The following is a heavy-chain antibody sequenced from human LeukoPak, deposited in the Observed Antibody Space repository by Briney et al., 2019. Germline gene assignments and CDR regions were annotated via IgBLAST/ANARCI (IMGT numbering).Heavy chain of an antibody. Sequence: PGGSLRLSXAASGFTFSSYGMHWVRQTPGKGLEWVAFIRYDGSNKYYADSVKGRFTISRDNSKNTLYLQMNSLRAEDTAVYYCAKDMTTVTFFDYWGQGTLVTVSS. D-gene: IGHD4-17*01. CDR3: AKDMTTVTFFDY. CDR1: GFTFSSYG. V-gene: IGHV3-30*02. J-gene: IGHJ4*02. CDR2: IRYDGSNK.